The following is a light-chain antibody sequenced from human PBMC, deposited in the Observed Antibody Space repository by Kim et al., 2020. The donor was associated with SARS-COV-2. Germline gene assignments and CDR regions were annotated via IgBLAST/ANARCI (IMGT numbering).Light chain of an antibody. Sequence: EIVMTQSPATLSLSPGVRATLSCRASHNVNYYLAWYQQKPGQAPRLLMYAASKRATGTPARFSGSGSGTDFTLTISSLEPEDFAVYYCQQRSSWPLTFGQGTRLEIK. V-gene: IGKV3-11*01. J-gene: IGKJ5*01. CDR1: HNVNYY. CDR2: AAS. CDR3: QQRSSWPLT.